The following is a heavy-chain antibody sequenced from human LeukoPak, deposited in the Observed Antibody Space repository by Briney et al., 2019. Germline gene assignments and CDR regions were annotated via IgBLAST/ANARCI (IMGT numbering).Heavy chain of an antibody. CDR1: GGSISSYY. Sequence: PSETLSLTCTVSGGSISSYYWSWIRQPPGKGLEWIGYIYYDGSTNYNPSLTSRVTISVDTSKNQFSLKLSSVTAADTAVYYCARGKVPAALFDYWGQGTLVTVSS. CDR3: ARGKVPAALFDY. CDR2: IYYDGST. V-gene: IGHV4-59*01. J-gene: IGHJ4*02. D-gene: IGHD2-2*01.